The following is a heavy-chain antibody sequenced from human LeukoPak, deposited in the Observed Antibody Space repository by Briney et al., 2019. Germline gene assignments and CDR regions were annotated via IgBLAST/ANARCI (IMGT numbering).Heavy chain of an antibody. V-gene: IGHV4-39*07. CDR3: ARAMVRGVRPFDY. Sequence: SETLSLTCTVSGGSISIYYWIWIRQPPGKGLEWIGSIYYSGSTYYNPSLKSRVTISVDTSKNQFSLKLSSVTAADTAVYYCARAMVRGVRPFDYWGQGTLVTVSS. J-gene: IGHJ4*02. CDR2: IYYSGST. CDR1: GGSISIYY. D-gene: IGHD3-10*01.